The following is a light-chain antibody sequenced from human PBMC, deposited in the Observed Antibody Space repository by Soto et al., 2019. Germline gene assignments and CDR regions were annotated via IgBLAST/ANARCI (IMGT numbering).Light chain of an antibody. CDR3: MQAIQAPIT. Sequence: DIVITQSPLSLPFTPVERASISCRSSQSLLHSNGYNYLDWYLQKPGQSPQLLIYLGSNRASGVPDRFSGSGSGTDFTLSISTVEAGDVGVYYCMQAIQAPITFGQGTRLEIK. V-gene: IGKV2-28*01. CDR2: LGS. J-gene: IGKJ5*01. CDR1: QSLLHSNGYNY.